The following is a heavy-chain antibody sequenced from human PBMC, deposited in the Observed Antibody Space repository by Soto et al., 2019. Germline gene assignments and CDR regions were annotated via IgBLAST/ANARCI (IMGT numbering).Heavy chain of an antibody. D-gene: IGHD2-15*01. CDR2: IYYSGSS. Sequence: QVQLQESGPGLVKPSETLSLTCTVSGVSFSTYYWSWIRQAPGKGLEWIGYIYYSGSSNYNPSLKSRVTMSVDTSKNQLSLKLSSVTAADTAVYYWARDQGGPFDYWGQGTLVTVSS. CDR1: GVSFSTYY. CDR3: ARDQGGPFDY. J-gene: IGHJ4*02. V-gene: IGHV4-59*01.